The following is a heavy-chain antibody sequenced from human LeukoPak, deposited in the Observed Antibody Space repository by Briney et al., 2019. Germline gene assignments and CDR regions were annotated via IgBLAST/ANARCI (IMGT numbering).Heavy chain of an antibody. CDR3: ARQSFDYEILTGQGDS. V-gene: IGHV4-39*01. Sequence: GSLRLSCAASGFTFSSYSMNWVRQAPGKGLEWIGSIYYSGNTYYNPSLKSRVTIDVDTSKNQFSLSMSSVTAADTAVYYCARQSFDYEILTGQGDSWGQGTPVTVSS. D-gene: IGHD3-9*01. J-gene: IGHJ4*02. CDR2: IYYSGNT. CDR1: GFTFSSYSMN.